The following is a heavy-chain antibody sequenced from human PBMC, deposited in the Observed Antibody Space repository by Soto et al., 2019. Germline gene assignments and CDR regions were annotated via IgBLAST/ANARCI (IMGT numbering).Heavy chain of an antibody. Sequence: ASVKVSCKASGYTFIGYEMHWVRQAPGQGLEWMGWVNPNSGATRNAQKFQGRVTMTRDTSISTAYMELSGLTSDDTAVYYCARWGCSSTSCYGSYYYYGMDVWGQGTTVTVSS. CDR3: ARWGCSSTSCYGSYYYYGMDV. CDR1: GYTFIGYE. V-gene: IGHV1-2*02. J-gene: IGHJ6*02. CDR2: VNPNSGAT. D-gene: IGHD2-2*01.